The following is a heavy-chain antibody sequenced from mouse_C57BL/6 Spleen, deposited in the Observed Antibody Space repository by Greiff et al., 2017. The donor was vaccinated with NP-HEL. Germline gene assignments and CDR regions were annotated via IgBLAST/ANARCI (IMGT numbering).Heavy chain of an antibody. D-gene: IGHD4-1*01. CDR1: GYAFSSYW. Sequence: QVQLKQSGPELVKPGASVKISCKASGYAFSSYWMNWVKQRPGKGLEWIGQIYPGDGDTNYNGKFKGKATLTADKSSSTAYMQLSSLTSEDSAVYFCARWDLAGTKGDYWGQGTTLTVSS. V-gene: IGHV1-80*01. CDR2: IYPGDGDT. CDR3: ARWDLAGTKGDY. J-gene: IGHJ2*01.